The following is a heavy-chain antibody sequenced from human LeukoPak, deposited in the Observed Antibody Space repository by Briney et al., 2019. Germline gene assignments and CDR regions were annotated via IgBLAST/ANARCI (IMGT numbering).Heavy chain of an antibody. CDR3: AVDTAMVEYFQH. D-gene: IGHD5-18*01. V-gene: IGHV1-69*01. CDR1: GGTFSSYA. CDR2: IIPIFGTA. J-gene: IGHJ1*01. Sequence: SSVKVSCKASGGTFSSYAISWVRQAPGPGLEWMVGIIPIFGTANYAQKFQGRVTITADESTSTAYMELSSLRSEDTAVYYCAVDTAMVEYFQHWGQGTLVTVSS.